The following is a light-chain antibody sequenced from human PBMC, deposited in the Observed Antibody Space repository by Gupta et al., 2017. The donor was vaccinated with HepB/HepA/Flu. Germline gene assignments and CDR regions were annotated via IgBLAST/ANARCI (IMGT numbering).Light chain of an antibody. CDR1: ALPKQY. CDR2: KDS. Sequence: SSALPQPPSVSVSPGQTAKITCSGDALPKQYGYWYQQKPGQAPLLVIYKDSERPSGIPERFSGSSSGTTVTLTISGVQATDEADYYCQSPDSSNTYWVFGGGTKVTVL. V-gene: IGLV3-25*03. J-gene: IGLJ3*02. CDR3: QSPDSSNTYWV.